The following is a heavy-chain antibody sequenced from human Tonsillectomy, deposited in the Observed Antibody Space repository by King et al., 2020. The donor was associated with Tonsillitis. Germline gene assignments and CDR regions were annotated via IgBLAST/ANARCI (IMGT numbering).Heavy chain of an antibody. J-gene: IGHJ4*02. CDR3: ARDVLVAGTLYYFDY. CDR1: GYTFTSYG. Sequence: QLVQSGAEVKKPGASVKVSCKASGYTFTSYGITWVRQAPGQGLEWMGGISANNGNTNYEQKLQGRVTMTTDTSTSKAYMELRSLRSDDTAVYYCARDVLVAGTLYYFDYWGQGTLVTVSS. CDR2: ISANNGNT. V-gene: IGHV1-18*01. D-gene: IGHD6-19*01.